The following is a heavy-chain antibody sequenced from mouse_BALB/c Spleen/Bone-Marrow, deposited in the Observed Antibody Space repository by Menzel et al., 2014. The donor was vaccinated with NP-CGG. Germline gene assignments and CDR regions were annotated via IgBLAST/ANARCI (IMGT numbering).Heavy chain of an antibody. J-gene: IGHJ4*01. V-gene: IGHV2-2*02. CDR2: IWSGGIT. CDR1: GFSLSYYG. CDR3: ARSRSMDY. Sequence: VQLQQSGPGLVQPSQSLSITCTVSGFSLSYYGVHWIRQSPGKGLEWLGVIWSGGITDYNASFISRLSISKDNSKSQVFFTMNSLQANGTAIYYCARSRSMDYWGPGTSVTVSS.